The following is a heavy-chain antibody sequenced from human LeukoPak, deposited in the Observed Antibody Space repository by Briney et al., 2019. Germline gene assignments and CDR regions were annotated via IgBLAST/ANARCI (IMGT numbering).Heavy chain of an antibody. CDR2: IYYSGST. Sequence: PSETLSLTCTVSGGSISSSSYYWGWIRQPPGKGLEWIGSIYYSGSTYYNPSLKSRVTISVDTSKNQFSLKLSSVTAADTAVYYCARRGRDGYNHRTNWFDPWGQGTLVTVSS. CDR1: GGSISSSSYY. J-gene: IGHJ5*02. D-gene: IGHD5-24*01. CDR3: ARRGRDGYNHRTNWFDP. V-gene: IGHV4-39*01.